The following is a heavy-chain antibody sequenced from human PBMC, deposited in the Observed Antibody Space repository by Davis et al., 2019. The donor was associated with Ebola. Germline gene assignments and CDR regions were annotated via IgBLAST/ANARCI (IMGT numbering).Heavy chain of an antibody. V-gene: IGHV4-31*03. CDR2: IYYSGST. CDR3: ARDFKGSGYSSGWYYYYGMDV. J-gene: IGHJ6*02. Sequence: PSETLSLTCTVSGGSISSGGYYWSWIRQHPGKGLEWIGYIYYSGSTYYNPSLKSRVTISVDTSKNQFSLKLSSVTAADTAVYYCARDFKGSGYSSGWYYYYGMDVWGQGTTVTVSS. D-gene: IGHD6-19*01. CDR1: GGSISSGGYY.